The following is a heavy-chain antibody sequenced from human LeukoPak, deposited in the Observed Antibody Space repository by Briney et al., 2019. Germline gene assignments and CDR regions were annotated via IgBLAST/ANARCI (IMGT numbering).Heavy chain of an antibody. CDR3: ARDCSGGSCYFVGDAFDI. CDR1: GGSISSGSYY. J-gene: IGHJ3*02. D-gene: IGHD2-15*01. CDR2: IYTSGST. Sequence: SQTLSLTCTVSGGSISSGSYYWSWIRQPAGKGLEWIGRIYTSGSTNYNPSPKSRVTISVDTSKNQFSLKLSSVTAADTAVYYCARDCSGGSCYFVGDAFDIWGQGTMVTVSS. V-gene: IGHV4-61*02.